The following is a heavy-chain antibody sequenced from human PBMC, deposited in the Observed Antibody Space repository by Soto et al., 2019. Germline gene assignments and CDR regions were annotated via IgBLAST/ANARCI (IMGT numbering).Heavy chain of an antibody. J-gene: IGHJ6*03. CDR1: GYTFTSYD. D-gene: IGHD3-10*01. V-gene: IGHV1-8*01. Sequence: QVQLVQSGAEVKKPGASVKVSCKASGYTFTSYDINWVRQATGQGLEWMGWMNPNSGNTGYAQKCQGRVTMTRNTSISTAYMELSSLRSEDTAVYYCARALAYYYGSGTRTPLYDYMDVWGKGTTVTVSS. CDR2: MNPNSGNT. CDR3: ARALAYYYGSGTRTPLYDYMDV.